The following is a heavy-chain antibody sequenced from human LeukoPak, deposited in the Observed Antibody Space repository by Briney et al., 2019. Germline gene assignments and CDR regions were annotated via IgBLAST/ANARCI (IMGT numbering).Heavy chain of an antibody. CDR2: MNPKSGDT. CDR1: GYSFTNYD. J-gene: IGHJ4*02. Sequence: ASVKVSCKASGYSFTNYDINWVRQATGQGLEWMGWMNPKSGDTGYSQKFQGRVFITRDTSINTAYMELSSLGSDDTAVYYCARVSYDSSGQPLNFDYWGQGTLVTVSS. CDR3: ARVSYDSSGQPLNFDY. V-gene: IGHV1-8*03. D-gene: IGHD3-22*01.